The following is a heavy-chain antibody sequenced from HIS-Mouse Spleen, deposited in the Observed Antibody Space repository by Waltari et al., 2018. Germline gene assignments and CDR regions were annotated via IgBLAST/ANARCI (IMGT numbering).Heavy chain of an antibody. Sequence: EVQLVESGGGLVQPGGSLRLSCAASGFTSSSYWMSWVRQAPGKGLEWVANIKQDGSEKYYVDSVKGRFTISRDNAKNSLYLQMNSLRAEDTAVYYCAREPHYGGNSHFDYWGQGTLVTVSS. J-gene: IGHJ4*02. CDR3: AREPHYGGNSHFDY. CDR2: IKQDGSEK. D-gene: IGHD4-17*01. CDR1: GFTSSSYW. V-gene: IGHV3-7*01.